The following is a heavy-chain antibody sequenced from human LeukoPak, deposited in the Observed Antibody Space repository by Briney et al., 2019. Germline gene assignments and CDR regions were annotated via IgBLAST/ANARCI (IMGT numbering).Heavy chain of an antibody. CDR2: IIPIFGTA. Sequence: GASVKVSCKASGGTFSSYAISWVRQAPGQGLEWMGGIIPIFGTANYAQKFQGRVTITADKSTSTAYMELSSLRSEDTAVYYCARHGVLESEFDYWGQGTLVTVSS. V-gene: IGHV1-69*06. J-gene: IGHJ4*02. CDR3: ARHGVLESEFDY. CDR1: GGTFSSYA. D-gene: IGHD3-3*01.